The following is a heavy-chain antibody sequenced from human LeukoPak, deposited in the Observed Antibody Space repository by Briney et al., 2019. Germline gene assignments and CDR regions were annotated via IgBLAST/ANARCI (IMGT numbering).Heavy chain of an antibody. J-gene: IGHJ1*01. CDR3: ASGYYDAEYFQH. CDR1: GGSISSGDYY. CDR2: IYYSGST. Sequence: SETLSLTCTVSGGSISSGDYYWRWLRQPPGKGLEWIGYIYYSGSTYYNPSLKSRVTISVDRSKNQFSLKPSSVTAADTAVYYCASGYYDAEYFQHWGQGTLVTVSS. V-gene: IGHV4-30-4*01. D-gene: IGHD3-22*01.